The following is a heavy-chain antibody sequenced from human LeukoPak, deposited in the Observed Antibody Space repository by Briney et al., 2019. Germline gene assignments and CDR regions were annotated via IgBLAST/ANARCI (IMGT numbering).Heavy chain of an antibody. J-gene: IGHJ4*02. CDR3: ATGPTCGGDCYSSFDY. D-gene: IGHD2-21*02. CDR1: GGSFSGYY. V-gene: IGHV4-31*11. Sequence: SETLSLTCAVYGGSFSGYYWSWIRQHPGKGLEWIGYIYYSGSTYYNPSLKSRVTISVDTSKNQFSLKLSSVTAADTAVYYCATGPTCGGDCYSSFDYWGQGTLVTVSS. CDR2: IYYSGST.